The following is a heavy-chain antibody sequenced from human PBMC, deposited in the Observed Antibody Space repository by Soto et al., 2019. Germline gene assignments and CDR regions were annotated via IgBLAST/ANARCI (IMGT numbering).Heavy chain of an antibody. V-gene: IGHV3-23*01. Sequence: GGSLRLSCAASGFTFSSYAMSWVRQAPGKGLEWVSAISGSGGSTYYADSVKGRFTISRDSSKNTLYLQMNSLRAEDTAVYYCAGTGLTGFDVDYWGKGTLVTVS. CDR2: ISGSGGST. CDR1: GFTFSSYA. D-gene: IGHD3-9*01. J-gene: IGHJ4*02. CDR3: AGTGLTGFDVDY.